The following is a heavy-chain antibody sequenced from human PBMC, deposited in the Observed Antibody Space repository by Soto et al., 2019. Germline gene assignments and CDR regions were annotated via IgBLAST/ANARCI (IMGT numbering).Heavy chain of an antibody. D-gene: IGHD3-3*01. Sequence: EVRLLESGGGLVQPGGSLGLSCAASGFTFSTYAMTWVRQAPGKGLEWVSGISGSGGSTYYADSVKGRFTISRDNSKNTLYLQMNSLRAEDTAVYYCAKRPLATVFGVAGNRFDPWGQGTLVTVSS. CDR1: GFTFSTYA. CDR3: AKRPLATVFGVAGNRFDP. J-gene: IGHJ5*02. CDR2: ISGSGGST. V-gene: IGHV3-23*01.